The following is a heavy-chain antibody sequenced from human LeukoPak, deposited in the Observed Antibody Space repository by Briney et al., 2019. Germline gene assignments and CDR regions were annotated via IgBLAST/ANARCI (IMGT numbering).Heavy chain of an antibody. CDR3: ARDIKGQYQDAFDI. Sequence: PGGSLRLSCEASGFTFSSHAMNWVRQAPGKGLEWVSYISSSGSNIKYADSVKGRFTISRGNAKNSVYLQMNSLRAEDTAVYYCARDIKGQYQDAFDIWGQGTMVTVSS. CDR2: ISSSGSNI. CDR1: GFTFSSHA. V-gene: IGHV3-48*03. J-gene: IGHJ3*02. D-gene: IGHD2-2*01.